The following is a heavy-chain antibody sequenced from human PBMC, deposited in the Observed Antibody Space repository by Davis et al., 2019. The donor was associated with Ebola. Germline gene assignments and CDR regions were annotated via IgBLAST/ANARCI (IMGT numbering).Heavy chain of an antibody. D-gene: IGHD6-19*01. Sequence: GESLKISCVASGFTFSNFAMGWVRQAPGKGLEWVSAISGGGGSTFYADSVKGRFTISRDNSKNTLYLQMNSLRAEDTAVYYCAKAPGIAVAGSDYWGQGTLVTVSS. CDR3: AKAPGIAVAGSDY. J-gene: IGHJ4*02. CDR2: ISGGGGST. V-gene: IGHV3-23*01. CDR1: GFTFSNFA.